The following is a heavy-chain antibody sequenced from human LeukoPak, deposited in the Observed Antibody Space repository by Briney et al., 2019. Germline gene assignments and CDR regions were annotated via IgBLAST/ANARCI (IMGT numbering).Heavy chain of an antibody. V-gene: IGHV4-38-2*02. CDR3: ARDKYSGGDKGYYFDY. J-gene: IGHJ4*02. CDR2: IYHSGST. D-gene: IGHD2-21*01. Sequence: SETLSLTCTVSGVSSSSYYWRWIRQPPGKGREWMGSIYHSGSTYYNPSLKSRVTISVDTSKNQFSLKLSFVTAADTAVYYCARDKYSGGDKGYYFDYWGQGTLVTVSS. CDR1: GVSSSSYY.